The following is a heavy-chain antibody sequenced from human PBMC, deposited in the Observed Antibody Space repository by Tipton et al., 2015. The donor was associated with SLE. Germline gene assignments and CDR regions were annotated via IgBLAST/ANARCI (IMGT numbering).Heavy chain of an antibody. D-gene: IGHD1-26*01. CDR1: GGSISSSSYY. Sequence: TLSLTCTVSGGSISSSSYYWGWIRQPPGKGLEWIGSIYYSGSTYYNPSLKSRVTISVDTSKNQFSLKLSSVTAADTAVYYCARRNSGSYYLSWFDPWGQGTLVTVSS. V-gene: IGHV4-39*07. J-gene: IGHJ5*02. CDR3: ARRNSGSYYLSWFDP. CDR2: IYYSGST.